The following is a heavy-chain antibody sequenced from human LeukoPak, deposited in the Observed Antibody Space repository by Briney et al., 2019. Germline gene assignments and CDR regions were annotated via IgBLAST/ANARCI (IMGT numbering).Heavy chain of an antibody. Sequence: ASVKVSCKASGYTFTGYYMHWVRQAPGQGLEWMGWTNPNSGGTNYAQKFQGWVTMTRDTSISTAYMELSRLRSDDTAVYYCARDLYYAPNYYYYYGMDVWGQGTTVTVSS. D-gene: IGHD2-2*01. V-gene: IGHV1-2*04. CDR2: TNPNSGGT. CDR3: ARDLYYAPNYYYYYGMDV. J-gene: IGHJ6*02. CDR1: GYTFTGYY.